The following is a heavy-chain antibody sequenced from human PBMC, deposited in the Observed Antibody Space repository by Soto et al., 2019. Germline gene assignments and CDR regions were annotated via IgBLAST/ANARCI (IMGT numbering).Heavy chain of an antibody. CDR3: AREGGIVGATAADY. D-gene: IGHD1-26*01. J-gene: IGHJ4*02. Sequence: QVQLQESGPGLVKPSQTLSLTCTVSGGSISSGGYYWSWIRQHPGKGLEWIGYIFYSGSTYYNPSLKSRVTLSVDTSKNQFSLKLSSVPAADTAVYYCAREGGIVGATAADYWGQGTLVTVSS. CDR2: IFYSGST. V-gene: IGHV4-31*03. CDR1: GGSISSGGYY.